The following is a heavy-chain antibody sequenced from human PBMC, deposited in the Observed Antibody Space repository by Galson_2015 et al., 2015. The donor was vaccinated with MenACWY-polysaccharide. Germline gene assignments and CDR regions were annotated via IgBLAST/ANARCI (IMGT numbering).Heavy chain of an antibody. V-gene: IGHV3-23*01. CDR3: AKDQDLKGYCTSTSCKGAEY. CDR2: ISGSGGST. CDR1: GFTFSNYA. J-gene: IGHJ4*02. D-gene: IGHD2-2*01. Sequence: SLRLSCAASGFTFSNYAMSWVRQAPGKGLEWVSGISGSGGSTYYADSVKGRFTIFRDNSKNTLYVQMNSLRAEDTAVYYCAKDQDLKGYCTSTSCKGAEYWGQGTLVTVYS.